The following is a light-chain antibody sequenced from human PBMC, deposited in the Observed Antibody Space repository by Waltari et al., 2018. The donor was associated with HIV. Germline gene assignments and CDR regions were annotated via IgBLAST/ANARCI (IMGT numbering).Light chain of an antibody. J-gene: IGLJ3*02. Sequence: QSVLTQPPSASGTPGQRVTISCSGTSSHTGSNYIYWYPQLPGTAPKPPIYRNNQRPSGVPDRFSGSKSGTSASLAISGLRSEDEADYSCAAWDDSLSGWVFGGGTKLTVL. CDR1: SSHTGSNY. CDR2: RNN. CDR3: AAWDDSLSGWV. V-gene: IGLV1-47*01.